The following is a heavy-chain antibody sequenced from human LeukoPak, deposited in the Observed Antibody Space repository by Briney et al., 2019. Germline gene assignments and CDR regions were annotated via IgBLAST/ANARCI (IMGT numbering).Heavy chain of an antibody. CDR3: AKYLAGVWSYIDC. J-gene: IGHJ4*02. CDR1: GFTFSSNH. CDR2: ITGRGDNT. V-gene: IGHV3-23*01. Sequence: GGSLRLSCAASGFTFSSNHMSWVRQAPGKGLEWVSGITGRGDNTYYTESVKGRFTISRDNSKNTLYLEMNSLRAEDTAVYYCAKYLAGVWSYIDCWGQGTLVTVSS. D-gene: IGHD2-2*02.